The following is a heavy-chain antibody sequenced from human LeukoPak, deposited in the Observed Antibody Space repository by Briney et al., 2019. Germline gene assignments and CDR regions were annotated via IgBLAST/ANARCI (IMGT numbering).Heavy chain of an antibody. CDR3: ARGHHDFWSGYYYYGMDV. J-gene: IGHJ6*02. V-gene: IGHV4-30-4*01. CDR1: GGSISSGDYY. Sequence: SETLSLTCTVSGGSISSGDYYWSWIRQPPGKGLEWIGYIYYSGSTYYNPSLKSRVTISVDTSKNQFSLKLSSVTAADTAVYYCARGHHDFWSGYYYYGMDVWGQGTTVTVSS. D-gene: IGHD3-3*01. CDR2: IYYSGST.